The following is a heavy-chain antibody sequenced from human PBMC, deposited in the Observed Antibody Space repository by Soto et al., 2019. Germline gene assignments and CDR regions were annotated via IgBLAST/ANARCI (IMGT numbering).Heavy chain of an antibody. V-gene: IGHV3-21*01. CDR3: ARAPWGGDTYGMDV. J-gene: IGHJ6*02. D-gene: IGHD2-21*02. CDR2: ISSSSSYI. CDR1: GFTFSSYS. Sequence: EVQLVESGGGLVKPGGSLRLSCAASGFTFSSYSMNWVRQAPGKGLEWVSSISSSSSYIYYADSVKGRCTISRDNAKNSLYLQMISLRAEDTAVYYCARAPWGGDTYGMDVWGQGTTVTVSS.